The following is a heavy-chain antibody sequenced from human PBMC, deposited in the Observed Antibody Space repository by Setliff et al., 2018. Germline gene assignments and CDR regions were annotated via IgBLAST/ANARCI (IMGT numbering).Heavy chain of an antibody. Sequence: SETLSLTCSVSGGSISSSSYYWGWIRQPPGKGLEWIGSMYSSVSTYYNPSLKSRATISADTSKRQVSLNLNSVTAADTAVYYCMRQGAQMPSLSHLYGVDVWGQGTTVTVSS. V-gene: IGHV4-39*01. CDR3: MRQGAQMPSLSHLYGVDV. J-gene: IGHJ6*02. CDR1: GGSISSSSYY. D-gene: IGHD2-2*01. CDR2: MYSSVST.